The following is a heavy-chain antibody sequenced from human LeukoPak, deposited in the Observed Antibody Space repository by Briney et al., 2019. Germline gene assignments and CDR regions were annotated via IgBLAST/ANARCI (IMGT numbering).Heavy chain of an antibody. J-gene: IGHJ4*02. V-gene: IGHV4-39*07. CDR3: AREDYYDSSGYYHFDY. CDR2: IYHSGST. Sequence: SETLSLTCTVSGGSISSSSYYWGWIRQPPGKGLEWIGSIYHSGSTYYNPSLKSRVTISVDTSKNQFSLKLSSVTAADTAVYYCAREDYYDSSGYYHFDYWGQGTLVTVSS. CDR1: GGSISSSSYY. D-gene: IGHD3-22*01.